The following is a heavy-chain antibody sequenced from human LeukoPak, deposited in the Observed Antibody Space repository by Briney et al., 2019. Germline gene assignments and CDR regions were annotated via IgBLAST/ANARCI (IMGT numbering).Heavy chain of an antibody. D-gene: IGHD6-13*01. V-gene: IGHV1-69*05. Sequence: SVKVSCKASGGAFSSYAISWVRQAPGQGLEWMGGIIPIFGTANYAQKFQGRVTITTDESTSTAYMELSSLRSEDTAVYYCAREGIAAAGTPFDYWGQGTLVTVSS. CDR3: AREGIAAAGTPFDY. J-gene: IGHJ4*02. CDR1: GGAFSSYA. CDR2: IIPIFGTA.